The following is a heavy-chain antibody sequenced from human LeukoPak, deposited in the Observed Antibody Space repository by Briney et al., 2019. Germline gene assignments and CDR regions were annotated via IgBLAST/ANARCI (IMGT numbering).Heavy chain of an antibody. D-gene: IGHD2-2*01. Sequence: PGGSLRLSCAASGFTFSSYWMSWVRQAPGKGLEWVANIKQDGSEKYYVDSVKGRFTISRDSAKNSLYLQMNSLRAEDTAVYYCARDRTYCSSTSCYSYNWFDPWGQGTLVTVSS. J-gene: IGHJ5*02. CDR3: ARDRTYCSSTSCYSYNWFDP. CDR1: GFTFSSYW. CDR2: IKQDGSEK. V-gene: IGHV3-7*01.